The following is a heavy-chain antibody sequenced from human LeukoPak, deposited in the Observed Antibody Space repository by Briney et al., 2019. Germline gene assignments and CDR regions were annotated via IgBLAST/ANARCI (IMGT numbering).Heavy chain of an antibody. V-gene: IGHV4-59*01. CDR2: IYYSGST. CDR3: ARFPGVDYGGNSGMARGDY. J-gene: IGHJ4*02. D-gene: IGHD4-23*01. CDR1: GGSISSYY. Sequence: PSETLSLTCTVSGGSISSYYWSWIRQPPGKGLEWIGYIYYSGSTNYNPSLKSRVTISVDTSKNQFSLKLSSVTAADTAVYYCARFPGVDYGGNSGMARGDYWGQGTLVTVSS.